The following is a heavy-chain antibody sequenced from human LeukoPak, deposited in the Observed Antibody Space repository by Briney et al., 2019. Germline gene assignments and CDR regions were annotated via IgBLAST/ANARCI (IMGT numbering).Heavy chain of an antibody. CDR2: ISSSSSTI. D-gene: IGHD3-10*01. J-gene: IGHJ4*02. CDR1: GFTFSSHS. V-gene: IGHV3-48*04. CDR3: ARVRSGSYEGRLDY. Sequence: GGSLRLSCAASGFTFSSHSMNWVRQAPGKGLEWLSYISSSSSTIYYADSVKGRFTISRDNAKNSLYLQMNSLRAEDTAVYYCARVRSGSYEGRLDYWGQGTLVTVSS.